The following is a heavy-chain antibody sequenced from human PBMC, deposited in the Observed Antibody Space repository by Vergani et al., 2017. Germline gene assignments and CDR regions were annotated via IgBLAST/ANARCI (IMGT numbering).Heavy chain of an antibody. CDR1: GFTFSNAW. D-gene: IGHD1-14*01. J-gene: IGHJ4*02. V-gene: IGHV3-15*01. Sequence: EVQLLESGGDLVQPGGSLRLSCAASGFTFSNAWMTWVRQAPGKGLEWVGRIKSKAHGGSTDYAAPVKGRFTISRDDSKSTVYLQMINLKTEDTAVYYCTTSTEPGLDYWGQGTLVTVSS. CDR3: TTSTEPGLDY. CDR2: IKSKAHGGST.